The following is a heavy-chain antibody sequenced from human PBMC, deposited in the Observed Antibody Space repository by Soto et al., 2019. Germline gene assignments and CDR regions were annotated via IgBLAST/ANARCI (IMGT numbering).Heavy chain of an antibody. Sequence: AASVKVSCKASGYTFTTYGISWVRQAPGEGLEWLGWINTHNGNTNYAQNLQGRVFMTADTSTNTAYMELRSLRSDDTAIYYCTREGSAPYYYYGMDARGQGTTVTASS. CDR2: INTHNGNT. D-gene: IGHD3-10*01. V-gene: IGHV1-18*01. CDR3: TREGSAPYYYYGMDA. J-gene: IGHJ6*02. CDR1: GYTFTTYG.